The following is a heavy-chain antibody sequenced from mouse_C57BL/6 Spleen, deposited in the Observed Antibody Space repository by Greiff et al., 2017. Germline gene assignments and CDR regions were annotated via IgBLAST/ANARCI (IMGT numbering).Heavy chain of an antibody. CDR2: INPNNGGT. CDR1: GYTFTDYY. D-gene: IGHD2-2*01. V-gene: IGHV1-26*01. J-gene: IGHJ4*01. CDR3: ARSWLRGAMDY. Sequence: VQLQQSGPELVKPGASVKISCKASGYTFTDYYMNWVKQSHGKSLEWIGDINPNNGGTSYNQKFKGKATLTVDKSSSTAYMELRSLTSEDSAVYYCARSWLRGAMDYWGQGTSVTVSS.